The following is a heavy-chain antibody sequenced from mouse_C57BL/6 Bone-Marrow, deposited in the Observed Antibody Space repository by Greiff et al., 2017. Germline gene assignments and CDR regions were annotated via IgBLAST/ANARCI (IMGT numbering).Heavy chain of an antibody. D-gene: IGHD1-1*01. Sequence: VQRVESGAELVRPGASVKLSCKASGYTFTDYYINWVKQRPGQGLEWIARIYPGSGNTYYNEKFKGKATLTAEKSSSTAYMQLSSLTSEDSAVYFCARGDTTVVAPDWYFDVWGTGTTVTVSS. CDR1: GYTFTDYY. V-gene: IGHV1-76*01. CDR3: ARGDTTVVAPDWYFDV. J-gene: IGHJ1*03. CDR2: IYPGSGNT.